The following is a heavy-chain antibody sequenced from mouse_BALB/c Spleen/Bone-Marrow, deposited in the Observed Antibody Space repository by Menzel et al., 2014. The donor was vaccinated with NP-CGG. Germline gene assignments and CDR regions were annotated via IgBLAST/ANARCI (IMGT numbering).Heavy chain of an antibody. CDR1: GFTFRSFG. D-gene: IGHD2-3*01. CDR2: ISGGTSTI. Sequence: EVMLVESGGGLVQPGGSRKLSCAASGFTFRSFGMHWARQAPEKGLEWVAYISGGTSTIYYADTVKGRFTISRDNPNNTPFLQMTSLRSEDTAMYYCVRGGYYVPSYFDSWGQGTTLTVSS. CDR3: VRGGYYVPSYFDS. V-gene: IGHV5-17*02. J-gene: IGHJ2*01.